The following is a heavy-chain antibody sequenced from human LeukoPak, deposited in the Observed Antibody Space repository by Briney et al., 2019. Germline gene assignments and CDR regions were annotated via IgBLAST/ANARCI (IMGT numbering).Heavy chain of an antibody. Sequence: GGSLRLSCAASGFTFSDYYLSWIRQAPGKGLEWVSYISSSGSTIYYADSVKGRFTVSRDNAKNSLYLQMNSLRAEDTAVYYCAREEGSGSYRYYWGQGTLVTVSS. CDR2: ISSSGSTI. CDR1: GFTFSDYY. J-gene: IGHJ4*02. D-gene: IGHD3-10*01. CDR3: AREEGSGSYRYY. V-gene: IGHV3-11*01.